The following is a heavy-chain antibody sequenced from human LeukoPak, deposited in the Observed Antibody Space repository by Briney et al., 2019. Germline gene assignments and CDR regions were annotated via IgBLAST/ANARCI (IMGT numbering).Heavy chain of an antibody. D-gene: IGHD2-21*01. CDR3: AKQAGWGGYFYFLPFDF. CDR1: GFTFSYYG. Sequence: GGSLRLSCAASGFTFSYYGMSWVRQAPGKGLEWVSGFGHNGGITYSDSVKGRFTISRDNSKNTLYLQMNSLRAEDTAVYFCAKQAGWGGYFYFLPFDFWGRGTLVTVSS. CDR2: FGHNGGIT. V-gene: IGHV3-23*01. J-gene: IGHJ4*02.